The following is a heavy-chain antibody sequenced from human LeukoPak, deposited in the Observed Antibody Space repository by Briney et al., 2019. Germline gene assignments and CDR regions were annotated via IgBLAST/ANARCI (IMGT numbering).Heavy chain of an antibody. J-gene: IGHJ4*02. V-gene: IGHV4-39*07. D-gene: IGHD6-6*01. CDR2: IYYSGST. CDR1: GGSINSSSYY. Sequence: SETLSLTCTVSGGSINSSSYYWGWIRQPPGKGLEWIGSIYYSGSTYYNPSLKSRVTISVDTSKNQFSLKLSSVTAADTAVYYCAREGHSSSSNWGQGTLVTVSS. CDR3: AREGHSSSSN.